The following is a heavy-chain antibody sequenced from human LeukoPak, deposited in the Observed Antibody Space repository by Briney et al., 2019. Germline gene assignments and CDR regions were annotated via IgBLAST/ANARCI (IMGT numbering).Heavy chain of an antibody. J-gene: IGHJ5*02. CDR3: TTEEVSGYYTNWLDP. CDR1: GFTFSNAW. Sequence: GGSLRLSCAASGFTFSNAWMTWVRQAPGKGLEWVGRIKSKTHGGTTDYAAPVKGRFTISRDDSRNTLYLQVNSLKNEDTAVYYCTTEEVSGYYTNWLDPWGQGTLVTVSS. CDR2: IKSKTHGGTT. D-gene: IGHD3-22*01. V-gene: IGHV3-15*01.